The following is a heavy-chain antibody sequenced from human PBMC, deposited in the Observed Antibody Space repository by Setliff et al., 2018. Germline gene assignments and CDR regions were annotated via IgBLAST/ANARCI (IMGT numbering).Heavy chain of an antibody. Sequence: ASVKVSCKTSGYTFTNYGITWVRQAPGQGLEWMGWINNYSCKTNYPQKFLGRVTVTTDTSTGTAYMELSSLRFEDTAVYYCARDNRDKYDTSGYYLSFDSWGQGALVTVSS. CDR2: INNYSCKT. D-gene: IGHD3-22*01. CDR3: ARDNRDKYDTSGYYLSFDS. V-gene: IGHV1-18*01. J-gene: IGHJ4*02. CDR1: GYTFTNYG.